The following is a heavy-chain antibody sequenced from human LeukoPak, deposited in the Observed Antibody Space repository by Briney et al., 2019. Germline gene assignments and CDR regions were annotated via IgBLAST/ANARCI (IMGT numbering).Heavy chain of an antibody. V-gene: IGHV3-48*04. J-gene: IGHJ3*02. Sequence: GGSLRLSCVASGFTFSNYAMHWVRQAPGKGLEWVSYISSSSHTIYYADSVKGRFTISRDNAKNSLYLQMKSLRAEDTAVYYCADGSFDIWDQGTMVTVSS. CDR3: ADGSFDI. CDR1: GFTFSNYA. CDR2: ISSSSHTI.